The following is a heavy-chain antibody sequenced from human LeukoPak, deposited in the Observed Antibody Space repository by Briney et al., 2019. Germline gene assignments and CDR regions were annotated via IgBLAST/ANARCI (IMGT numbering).Heavy chain of an antibody. CDR1: GFTFNIYI. D-gene: IGHD5-24*01. Sequence: PGGSLRLSCAASGFTFNIYIMNWGRQAPGKGLEGVSYISRSTDTFYYADSVQGRFSISRDNAKHSLYLQMNSLRAEDTAVYYCARDGYNWGYYFDYWGQGTLVTVSS. V-gene: IGHV3-48*01. CDR3: ARDGYNWGYYFDY. J-gene: IGHJ4*02. CDR2: ISRSTDTF.